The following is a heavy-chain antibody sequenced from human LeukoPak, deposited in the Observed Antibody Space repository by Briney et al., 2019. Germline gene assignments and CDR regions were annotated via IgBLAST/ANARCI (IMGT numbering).Heavy chain of an antibody. CDR1: GYTFTTYG. J-gene: IGHJ4*02. Sequence: ASVKVSCKASGYTFTTYGITWVRQAPGQGLEWMGWISAHNGNTNYAQKVQGRVTITADKSTRTAYMELSSLRSEDTAVYYCARDNDSRDPPHFDYWGQGTLVTVSS. V-gene: IGHV1-18*01. CDR3: ARDNDSRDPPHFDY. CDR2: ISAHNGNT. D-gene: IGHD3-16*01.